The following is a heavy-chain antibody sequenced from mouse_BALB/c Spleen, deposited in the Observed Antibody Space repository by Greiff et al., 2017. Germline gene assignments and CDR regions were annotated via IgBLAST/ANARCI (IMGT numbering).Heavy chain of an antibody. CDR3: ARSGAYYRYDRAMDY. V-gene: IGHV5-17*02. J-gene: IGHJ4*01. CDR2: ISSGSSTI. D-gene: IGHD2-14*01. Sequence: EVKLMESGGGLVQPGGSRKLSCAASGFTFSSFGMHWVRQAPEKGLEWVAYISSGSSTIYYADTVKGRFTISRDNPKNTLFLQMTSLRSEDTAMYYCARSGAYYRYDRAMDYWGQGTSVTVSS. CDR1: GFTFSSFG.